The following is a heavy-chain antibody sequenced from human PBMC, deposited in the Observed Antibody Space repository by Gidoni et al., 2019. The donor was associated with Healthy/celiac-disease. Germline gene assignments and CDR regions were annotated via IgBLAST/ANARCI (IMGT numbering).Heavy chain of an antibody. V-gene: IGHV3-23*01. J-gene: IGHJ5*02. Sequence: EVQLLESGGALVQPGGSLRLSCAASGFTFSSYAMSWVRQAPGKGLEWVSAISGSGGSTYYADSVKGRFTISRDNSKNTLYLQMNSLRAEDTAVYYCATSSTAALGWFDPWGQGTLVTVSS. CDR2: ISGSGGST. CDR1: GFTFSSYA. CDR3: ATSSTAALGWFDP. D-gene: IGHD6-6*01.